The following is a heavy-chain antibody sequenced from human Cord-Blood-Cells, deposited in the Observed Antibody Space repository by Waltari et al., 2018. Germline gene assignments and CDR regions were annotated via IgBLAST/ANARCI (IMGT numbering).Heavy chain of an antibody. Sequence: QVQLVQSGAAVKKPGSSVTVSCKASGGTFSSYALSWVRQAPGQGLEWMGGIIPIFGTANYAQKFQGRVTITADKSTSTAYMELSSLRSEDTAVYYCARGSYYYYGMDVWGQGTTVTVSS. CDR3: ARGSYYYYGMDV. V-gene: IGHV1-69*06. CDR2: IIPIFGTA. J-gene: IGHJ6*02. CDR1: GGTFSSYA.